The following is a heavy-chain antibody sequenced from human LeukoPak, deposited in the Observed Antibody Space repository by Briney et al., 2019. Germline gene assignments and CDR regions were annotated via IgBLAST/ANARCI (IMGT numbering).Heavy chain of an antibody. CDR1: GYTFTGYY. D-gene: IGHD2-2*01. CDR2: INPNSGGT. Sequence: ASVKVSCKASGYTFTGYYMHLVRQAPGQGLEWMGWINPNSGGTNYAQKFQGRVTMTRDTSISTAYMELSRLRSDDTAVYYCAREEGYCSSSSCSAPFDYWVQGTLVTVSS. J-gene: IGHJ4*02. V-gene: IGHV1-2*02. CDR3: AREEGYCSSSSCSAPFDY.